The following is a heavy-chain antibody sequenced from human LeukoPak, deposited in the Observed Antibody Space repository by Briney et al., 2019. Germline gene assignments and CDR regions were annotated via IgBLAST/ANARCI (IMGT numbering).Heavy chain of an antibody. CDR3: ARGRSNLYYYGSGSSIDY. CDR1: GGSFSGYY. Sequence: SETLSLTCAVYGGSFSGYYWSWIRQPPGKGLEWMGKINHSGSTNYNPSLKSRVTISVDTSKNQFSLKLSSVTAADTAVYYCARGRSNLYYYGSGSSIDYWGQGTLVTVSS. V-gene: IGHV4-34*01. D-gene: IGHD3-10*01. J-gene: IGHJ4*02. CDR2: INHSGST.